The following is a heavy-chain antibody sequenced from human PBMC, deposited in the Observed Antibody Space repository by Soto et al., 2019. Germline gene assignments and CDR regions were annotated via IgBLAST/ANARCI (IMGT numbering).Heavy chain of an antibody. CDR3: VRAAGYSGNDYVYYYGMGV. V-gene: IGHV3-33*01. CDR1: GFTFSSYG. Sequence: QVQLVESGGGVVQPGRSLRLSCAASGFTFSSYGMHWVRQAPGKGLEWVALVWYDGGNKYYADSVKGRFTISRDNSKKTLYLQMNSLRDEDTAVYYCVRAAGYSGNDYVYYYGMGVWGQGTTVTVSS. D-gene: IGHD5-12*01. J-gene: IGHJ6*02. CDR2: VWYDGGNK.